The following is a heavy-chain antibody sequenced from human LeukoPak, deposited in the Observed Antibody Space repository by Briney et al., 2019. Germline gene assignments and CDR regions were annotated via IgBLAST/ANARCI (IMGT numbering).Heavy chain of an antibody. Sequence: SETLSLTCDVYRGSFSGYYWNWIRQPPGKGLEWIGEINHSGSTNYNPSLKSRVTISLDTSKNQFSLKLSSVTAADTAVYYCARLGYYYGSGSYGSWFDPWGQGTLVTVSS. CDR3: ARLGYYYGSGSYGSWFDP. CDR1: RGSFSGYY. J-gene: IGHJ5*02. CDR2: INHSGST. V-gene: IGHV4-34*01. D-gene: IGHD3-10*01.